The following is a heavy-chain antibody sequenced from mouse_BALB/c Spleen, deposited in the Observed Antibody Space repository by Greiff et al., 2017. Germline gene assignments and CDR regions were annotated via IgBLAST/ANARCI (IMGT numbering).Heavy chain of an antibody. CDR3: ARVTGNYEAWFAY. CDR2: ISYSGST. Sequence: EVQLQQSGPSLVKPSQTLSLTCSVTGDSITSGYWNWIRKFPGNKLEYMGYISYSGSTYYNPSLKSRISITRDTSKNQYYLQLNSVTTEDTATYYCARVTGNYEAWFAYWGQGTLVTVSA. V-gene: IGHV3-8*02. J-gene: IGHJ3*01. D-gene: IGHD2-1*01. CDR1: GDSITSGY.